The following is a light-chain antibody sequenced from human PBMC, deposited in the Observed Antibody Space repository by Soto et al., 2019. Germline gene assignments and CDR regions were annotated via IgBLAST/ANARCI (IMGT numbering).Light chain of an antibody. Sequence: QSVLTQPPSVSGAPGQRVTISCTGSSSNIGAGYDVHWYQQLPGTAPKLLIYVNSNRPSGVPDRFSGSKSGTSASLAITGLRAEDEAVYYCQSYDSSLSAVVFGGGTKLTVL. CDR3: QSYDSSLSAVV. CDR2: VNS. CDR1: SSNIGAGYD. V-gene: IGLV1-40*01. J-gene: IGLJ2*01.